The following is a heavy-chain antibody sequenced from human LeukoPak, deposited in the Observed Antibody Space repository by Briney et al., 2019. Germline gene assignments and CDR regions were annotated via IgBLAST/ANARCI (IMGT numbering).Heavy chain of an antibody. D-gene: IGHD6-19*01. CDR2: INSDGSST. CDR1: GFTFSSYW. J-gene: IGHJ4*02. V-gene: IGHV3-74*01. CDR3: ARGEYSSGWYVKDFDY. Sequence: GGSLRLSCAASGFTFSSYWMHWVRQASGKGLVWVSRINSDGSSTSYADSVKGRFTISRDNAKNTLYLQMNSLRAEDTAVYYCARGEYSSGWYVKDFDYWGQGTLVTVSS.